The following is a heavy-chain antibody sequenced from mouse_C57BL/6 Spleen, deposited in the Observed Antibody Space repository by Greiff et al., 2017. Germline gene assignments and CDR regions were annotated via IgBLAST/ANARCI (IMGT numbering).Heavy chain of an antibody. D-gene: IGHD2-5*01. Sequence: QVQLQQPGAELVMPGASVKLSCKASGYTFTSYWMHWVKQRPGQGLEWIGEIDPSDSYTNYNQKFKGKSTLTVDKSSSTAYMQLSSLTSEDSAVYYCARWHYSNYTYAMDYWGQGTSVTVSS. V-gene: IGHV1-69*01. CDR2: IDPSDSYT. J-gene: IGHJ4*01. CDR3: ARWHYSNYTYAMDY. CDR1: GYTFTSYW.